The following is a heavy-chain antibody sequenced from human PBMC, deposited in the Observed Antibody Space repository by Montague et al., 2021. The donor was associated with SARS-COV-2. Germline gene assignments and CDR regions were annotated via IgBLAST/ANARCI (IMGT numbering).Heavy chain of an antibody. CDR1: GGSISSGSYY. V-gene: IGHV4-39*01. D-gene: IGHD4-23*01. J-gene: IGHJ4*02. CDR2: IYYSGST. Sequence: SETLSLTCTVAGGSISSGSYYWGWIRQPPGKGLEWIGSIYYSGSTSYNPSLKSRVTMSVNTSKNQFSLKLSSVTAADTAVYYCARHRWSLTHFDYWGQGTLVTVS. CDR3: ARHRWSLTHFDY.